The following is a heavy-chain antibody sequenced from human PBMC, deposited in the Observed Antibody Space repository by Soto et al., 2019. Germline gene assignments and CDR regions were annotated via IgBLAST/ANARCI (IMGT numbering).Heavy chain of an antibody. J-gene: IGHJ4*02. Sequence: QLQLQKSGSGLVKPSQTLSLTCAVSGGSISSGGYSWSWIRQPPGKGLEWIGYIYHSGSTYYNPSLKSRVTISVDSSKNQFSLKLSSVTAADTAVYYCAAGGGLPRYYWGQGTLVTVSS. CDR2: IYHSGST. CDR1: GGSISSGGYS. D-gene: IGHD5-12*01. V-gene: IGHV4-30-2*01. CDR3: AAGGGLPRYY.